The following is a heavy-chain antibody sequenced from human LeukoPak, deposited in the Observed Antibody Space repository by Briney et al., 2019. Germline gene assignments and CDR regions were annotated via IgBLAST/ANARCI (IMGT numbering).Heavy chain of an antibody. J-gene: IGHJ4*02. CDR1: GITIRNYG. CDR3: AKDPLGGDETDY. D-gene: IGHD3-16*01. V-gene: IGHV3-23*05. CDR2: INNSGTRT. Sequence: GGSLRLSCAASGITIRNYGMTWVRQAPGRGLQWVSSINNSGTRTFYEDSVRGRFTISRDDSKNTIYLQMNRLRAGDTAIYYCAKDPLGGDETDYWGQGILVTVSS.